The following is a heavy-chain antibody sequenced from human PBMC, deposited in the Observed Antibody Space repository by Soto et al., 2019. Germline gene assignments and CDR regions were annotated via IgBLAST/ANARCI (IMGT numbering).Heavy chain of an antibody. CDR3: ASVVVVAATDYYYMDV. D-gene: IGHD2-15*01. J-gene: IGHJ6*03. CDR1: GYTFTSYA. V-gene: IGHV1-3*01. CDR2: INAGNGNT. Sequence: GASVKVSCKASGYTFTSYAMHWVRQAPGQRLEWMGWINAGNGNTKYSQKFQGRVTITRDTSASTVYMELSSLRSEDTAVYYCASVVVVAATDYYYMDVWGKGTTVTVSS.